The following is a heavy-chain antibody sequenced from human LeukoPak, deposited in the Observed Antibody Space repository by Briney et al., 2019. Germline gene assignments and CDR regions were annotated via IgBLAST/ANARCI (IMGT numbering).Heavy chain of an antibody. J-gene: IGHJ4*02. CDR3: ARGGWNKFDY. CDR1: GGSISSSSYY. V-gene: IGHV4-39*07. D-gene: IGHD3-22*01. Sequence: SETLSLTCTVSGGSISSSSYYWGWIRQPPGKGLEWIGSIYYSGSTYYNPSLKSRATISVDTSKNQFSLKLSSVTAADTAVYYCARGGWNKFDYWGQGTLVTVSS. CDR2: IYYSGST.